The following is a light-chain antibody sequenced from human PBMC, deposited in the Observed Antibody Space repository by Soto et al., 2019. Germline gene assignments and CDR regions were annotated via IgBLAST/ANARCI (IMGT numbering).Light chain of an antibody. Sequence: DIQMTQSPSSLSASVGDRVTITCRASQYISTYLNWYQQKPGKAPKLLIYAASSLQSGVPSRFSGSGSGTDFILAISSLQPEDFATYFCQQGYTIPYTFGQGTKLEIK. CDR1: QYISTY. V-gene: IGKV1-39*01. CDR2: AAS. J-gene: IGKJ2*01. CDR3: QQGYTIPYT.